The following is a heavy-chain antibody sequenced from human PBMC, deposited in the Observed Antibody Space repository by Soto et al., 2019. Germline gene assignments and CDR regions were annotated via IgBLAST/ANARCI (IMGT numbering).Heavy chain of an antibody. J-gene: IGHJ6*02. D-gene: IGHD3-3*01. CDR3: ARETFSFGSSLDV. Sequence: GGSLRLSCAASGFRFDDYNMHWVRQAPGKGLEWVSLITWNGGNTYYADSVKGRFTISRDGTTQSVFLQMTSLKREDTGLYYCARETFSFGSSLDVWGPVTTFT. CDR1: GFRFDDYN. V-gene: IGHV3-43*01. CDR2: ITWNGGNT.